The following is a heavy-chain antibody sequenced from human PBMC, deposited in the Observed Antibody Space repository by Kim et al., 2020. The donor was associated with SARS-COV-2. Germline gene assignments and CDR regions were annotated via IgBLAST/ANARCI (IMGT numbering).Heavy chain of an antibody. J-gene: IGHJ4*02. CDR3: LISSIAARLPLFPYDY. CDR1: GYTFTGYY. V-gene: IGHV1-2*02. D-gene: IGHD6-6*01. CDR2: INPNSGGT. Sequence: ASVKVSCKASGYTFTGYYMHWVRQAPGQGLEWMGWINPNSGGTNYAQKFQGRVTMTRDTSISTAYMELSRLRSDDTAVYYCLISSIAARLPLFPYDYWGQGTLVTVSS.